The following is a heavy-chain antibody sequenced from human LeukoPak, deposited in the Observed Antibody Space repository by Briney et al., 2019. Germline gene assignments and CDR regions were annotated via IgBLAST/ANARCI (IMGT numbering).Heavy chain of an antibody. V-gene: IGHV3-64*01. CDR1: GFTFSSYA. Sequence: PGGSLRLSYAASGFTFSSYAMHWVRQAPGKGLEYVSAISSNGGSTYYANSVKGRFTISRDNSKNTLYLQMGSLRAEDMAVYYCARDLGDGYNTHFDYWGQGTLVTVSS. J-gene: IGHJ4*02. D-gene: IGHD5-24*01. CDR2: ISSNGGST. CDR3: ARDLGDGYNTHFDY.